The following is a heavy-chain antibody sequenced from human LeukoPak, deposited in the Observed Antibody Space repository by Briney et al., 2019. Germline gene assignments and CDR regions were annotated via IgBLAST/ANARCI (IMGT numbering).Heavy chain of an antibody. J-gene: IGHJ3*02. D-gene: IGHD3-22*01. CDR2: VTNNGGAT. V-gene: IGHV3-64D*06. CDR3: VKLRYYDNTGYYYVGAFDI. Sequence: GGSLRLSCSASGFTFSSYAMHWVRQAPGEGLEYVSAVTNNGGATYYADTVKGRFTNSRDNSTNTLFLQMTSLRTDDTAVYYCVKLRYYDNTGYYYVGAFDIWGQGTMVTVSS. CDR1: GFTFSSYA.